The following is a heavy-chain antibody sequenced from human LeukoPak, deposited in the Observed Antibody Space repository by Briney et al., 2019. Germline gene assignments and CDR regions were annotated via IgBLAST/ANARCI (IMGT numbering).Heavy chain of an antibody. D-gene: IGHD3-22*01. CDR1: GGSFSGYY. J-gene: IGHJ4*02. V-gene: IGHV4-34*01. Sequence: SETLSLTCAVYGGSFSGYYWSWIRQPPGKGLEWIGEINHSGSTNYNPSLKSRVTISVDMSKNQFSLKLSSVTAADTAVYYCARDYYDSSGYYLPPLVYYWGQGTLVTVSS. CDR3: ARDYYDSSGYYLPPLVYY. CDR2: INHSGST.